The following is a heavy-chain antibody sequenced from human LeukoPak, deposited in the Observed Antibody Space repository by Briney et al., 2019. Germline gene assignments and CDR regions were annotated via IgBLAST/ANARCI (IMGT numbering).Heavy chain of an antibody. J-gene: IGHJ6*02. CDR1: GYTFTSYD. D-gene: IGHD6-13*01. CDR2: MNPNSGNT. Sequence: ASVKVSCKASGYTFTSYDINWVRQATGQGLEWMRWMNPNSGNTGYAQKFQGRVTMTRNTSISTAYMELSSLRSEDTAVYYCARGSSYSSSWYSAYYGMDVWGQGTTVTVSS. CDR3: ARGSSYSSSWYSAYYGMDV. V-gene: IGHV1-8*01.